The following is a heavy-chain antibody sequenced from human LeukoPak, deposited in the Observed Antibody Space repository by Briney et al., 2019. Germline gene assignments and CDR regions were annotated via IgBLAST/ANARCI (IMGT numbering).Heavy chain of an antibody. CDR1: GFTFDDYA. V-gene: IGHV3-9*03. D-gene: IGHD3-22*01. Sequence: GGSLRLSCAASGFTFDDYAMHWVRQAPGKGLEWVSGISWNSGSIGYADSVKGRFTISRDSAKNSLYLQMNSLRAEDMALYYCAKDYYYDSSGPFDYWGQGTLVTVSS. CDR2: ISWNSGSI. J-gene: IGHJ4*02. CDR3: AKDYYYDSSGPFDY.